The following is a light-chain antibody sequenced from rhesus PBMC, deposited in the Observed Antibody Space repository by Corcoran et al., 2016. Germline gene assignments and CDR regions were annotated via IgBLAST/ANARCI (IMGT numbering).Light chain of an antibody. CDR2: QAF. Sequence: DIQMTQSPSSLSASVGDTVTNTCRASQTISTWLAWYQQKPGKAPKLLIYQAFTLQSGVPSRFSGSGSGTAFSLIISRLQSEDFATYFCQQSTSHPPTFGGGSKVELK. CDR3: QQSTSHPPT. CDR1: QTISTW. V-gene: IGKV1-22*01. J-gene: IGKJ4*01.